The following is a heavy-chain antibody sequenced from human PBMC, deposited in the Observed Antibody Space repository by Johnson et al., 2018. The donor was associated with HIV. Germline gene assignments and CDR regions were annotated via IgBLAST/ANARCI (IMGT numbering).Heavy chain of an antibody. CDR2: ISGSGGST. J-gene: IGHJ3*02. CDR3: ARDRLSSSSYNDAFDI. V-gene: IGHV3-23*04. CDR1: GFTFSSYA. D-gene: IGHD2-2*02. Sequence: VQLVESGGGLVQPGGSLRLSCAASGFTFSSYAMSWVRQAPGKGLEWVSAISGSGGSTGYADSVKGRFTISRDNAKNSLYLQMNSLRAEDTALYYCARDRLSSSSYNDAFDIWGQGTMVTVSS.